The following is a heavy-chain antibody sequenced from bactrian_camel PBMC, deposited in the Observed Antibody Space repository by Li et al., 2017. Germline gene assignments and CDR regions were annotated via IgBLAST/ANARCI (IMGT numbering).Heavy chain of an antibody. CDR3: ASYPGY. Sequence: HVQLVESGGGSVQAGGSLRLSCTASGYSVNSNWWIGWFCQKPGEEREGVAAIWHNFGNTYYADSVKDRFTISQDNGKNMLYLQMNSLKPEDTAVYYCASYPGYRGRGTQVTVS. V-gene: IGHV3S63*01. J-gene: IGHJ6*01. CDR2: IWHNFGNT. CDR1: GYSVNSNW.